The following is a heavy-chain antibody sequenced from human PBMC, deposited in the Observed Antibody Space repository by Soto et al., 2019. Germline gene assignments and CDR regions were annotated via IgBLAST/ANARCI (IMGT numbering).Heavy chain of an antibody. Sequence: GGSLRLSCAASGFTFSSYSMNWVRQAPGKGLEWVSSISSSSYIYYADSVKGRFTISRDNAKNSLYLQMNSLRAEDTAVYYCATLVVPAAIPGYWGQGTLVTVSS. V-gene: IGHV3-21*01. CDR1: GFTFSSYS. J-gene: IGHJ4*02. CDR2: ISSSSYI. D-gene: IGHD2-2*01. CDR3: ATLVVPAAIPGY.